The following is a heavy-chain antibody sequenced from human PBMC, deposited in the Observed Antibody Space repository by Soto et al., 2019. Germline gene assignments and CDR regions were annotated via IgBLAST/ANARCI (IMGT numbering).Heavy chain of an antibody. CDR1: GCALNRLDYY. CDR2: IYYSGST. CDR3: ARIGLTTALL. J-gene: IGHJ1*01. D-gene: IGHD4-17*01. V-gene: IGHV4-30-4*01. Sequence: PSEPLSLTFTFSGCALNRLDYYWSWIRQPPGKGLEWIGYIYYSGSTYYNPPLRSRVTISIDTSKNHFFLNLSSVTAADTAVYYCARIGLTTALLWGQG.